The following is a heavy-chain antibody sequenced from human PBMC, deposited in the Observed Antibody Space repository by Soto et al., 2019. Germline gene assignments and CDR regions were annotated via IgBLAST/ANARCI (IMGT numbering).Heavy chain of an antibody. CDR2: INHSGST. J-gene: IGHJ4*02. V-gene: IGHV4-39*07. CDR1: GGSISSGGYY. Sequence: SETLSLTCTVSGGSISSGGYYWSWIRQPPGKGLEWIGEINHSGSTNYNPSLKSRVTISVDTSKNQFSLKLSSVTAADTAVYYCARGGMTTVTTFDYWGQGTLVTVSS. CDR3: ARGGMTTVTTFDY. D-gene: IGHD4-17*01.